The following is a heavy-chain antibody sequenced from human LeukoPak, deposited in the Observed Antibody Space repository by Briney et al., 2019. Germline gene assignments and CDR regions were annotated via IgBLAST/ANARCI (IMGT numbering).Heavy chain of an antibody. J-gene: IGHJ4*02. CDR2: IWYDGSNK. Sequence: GGSLRLSCAASGFTFSSYGMHWVRQAPGKGLEWVAVIWYDGSNKYYADSVKGRFTISRDNSKNTLYPQMNSLRAEDTAVYYCAREAVDTAMVTGIDYWGQGTLVTVSS. D-gene: IGHD5-18*01. V-gene: IGHV3-33*01. CDR1: GFTFSSYG. CDR3: AREAVDTAMVTGIDY.